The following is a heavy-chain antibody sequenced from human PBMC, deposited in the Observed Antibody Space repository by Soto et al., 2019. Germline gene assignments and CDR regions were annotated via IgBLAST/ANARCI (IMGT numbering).Heavy chain of an antibody. CDR1: SGSISSSTYY. J-gene: IGHJ4*02. Sequence: QLQLQESGPGLVKPSETLSLTCTVSSGSISSSTYYGGWVRQPPGKGLEWIGTINYSGNTFYNPSLKSRVTLSRDTSKKQFSLRLSSVTAAETAVYYCATHGIEVSAPADCWGQGTLVTVSS. D-gene: IGHD2-21*01. V-gene: IGHV4-39*01. CDR3: ATHGIEVSAPADC. CDR2: INYSGNT.